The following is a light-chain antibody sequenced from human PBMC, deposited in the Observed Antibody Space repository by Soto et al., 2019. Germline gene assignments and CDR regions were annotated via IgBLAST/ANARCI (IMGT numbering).Light chain of an antibody. CDR3: QQSHSAPLT. J-gene: IGKJ4*01. Sequence: QMTQSPSSLFASVGDRVTITCRASQIISSHLNWYQQKVGQTPRLLIYAASTLQSEVPPRFSGSGSGTEFTLTISGLQREDFATYYCQQSHSAPLTFGGGTKIQI. CDR2: AAS. V-gene: IGKV1-39*01. CDR1: QIISSH.